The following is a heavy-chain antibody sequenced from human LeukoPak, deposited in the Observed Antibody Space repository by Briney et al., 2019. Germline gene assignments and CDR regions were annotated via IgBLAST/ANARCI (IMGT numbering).Heavy chain of an antibody. V-gene: IGHV3-21*01. CDR3: ARDPYSGNYGNYYYYYTDV. J-gene: IGHJ6*03. CDR2: ITSSGTYI. CDR1: GFTFNNYN. Sequence: GGSLRLSCAASGFTFNNYNMNWVRQAPGKALEWVSSITSSGTYIFYADSVKGRFTISRDNAKSSLYLQMNSLGPEDTAVYYCARDPYSGNYGNYYYYYTDVWGKGTTVTISS. D-gene: IGHD1-26*01.